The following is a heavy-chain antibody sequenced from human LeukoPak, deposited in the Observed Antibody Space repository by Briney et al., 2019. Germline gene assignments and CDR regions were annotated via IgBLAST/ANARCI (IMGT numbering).Heavy chain of an antibody. CDR3: ARVVVTVRGFIPFDY. CDR2: ISAYNGNT. V-gene: IGHV1-18*01. Sequence: ASETVSYTASHYTFTIYGISWVRQAPGQGLEGMGWISAYNGNTNYAHKPQGRVTITTDTSRSTAYMELRSLRSDDTAVYYCARVVVTVRGFIPFDYWGQGTLVTVSS. J-gene: IGHJ4*02. CDR1: HYTFTIYG. D-gene: IGHD3-10*01.